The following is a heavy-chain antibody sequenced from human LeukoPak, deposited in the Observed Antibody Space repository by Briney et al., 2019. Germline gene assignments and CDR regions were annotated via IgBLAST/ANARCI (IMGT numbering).Heavy chain of an antibody. CDR1: GFTFGTYS. CDR2: ISSSSSHM. Sequence: GGSLRLSGAASGFTFGTYSMNWVRQAPGKGLEWISSISSSSSHMYYADSVRGRFTISRDNAKNSLYLQMNSLRVEDTAVYYCARDPGAGDVWGQGTTVTVSS. D-gene: IGHD6-19*01. CDR3: ARDPGAGDV. V-gene: IGHV3-21*01. J-gene: IGHJ6*02.